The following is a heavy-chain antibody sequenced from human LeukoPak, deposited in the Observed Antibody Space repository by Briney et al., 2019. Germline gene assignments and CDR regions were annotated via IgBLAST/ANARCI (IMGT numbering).Heavy chain of an antibody. J-gene: IGHJ4*02. CDR2: IYHSGST. D-gene: IGHD2-21*01. CDR3: ARAGDYCGGDCYSVYFDY. Sequence: SETLSLTCAVSGYSISSGYYWGWIRQPPGKGLEWIGSIYHSGSTYYNPSLKSRVTISVDTSKNQFSLKLSSVTAADTAVYYCARAGDYCGGDCYSVYFDYWGQGTLVTVSS. V-gene: IGHV4-38-2*01. CDR1: GYSISSGYY.